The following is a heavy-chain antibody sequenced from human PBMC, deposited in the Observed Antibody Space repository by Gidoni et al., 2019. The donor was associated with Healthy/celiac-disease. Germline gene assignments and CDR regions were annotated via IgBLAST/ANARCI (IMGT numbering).Heavy chain of an antibody. CDR2: IIPIFVTA. D-gene: IGHD2-15*01. CDR3: ARGDYCSGGSCYDY. J-gene: IGHJ4*02. Sequence: QVQLVQSGAEVKKPGSSVKVSCKASGGTFSSYAISGVRQAPGQGLEWMGGIIPIFVTANYAQKFQGRVTITADESTSTAYMELSSLRSEDTAVYYCARGDYCSGGSCYDYWGQGTLVTVSS. V-gene: IGHV1-69*01. CDR1: GGTFSSYA.